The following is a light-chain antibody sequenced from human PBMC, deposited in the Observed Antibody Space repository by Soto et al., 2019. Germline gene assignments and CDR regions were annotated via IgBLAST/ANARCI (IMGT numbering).Light chain of an antibody. Sequence: EPVLMQSPGTLSLSPGERATLSCRASQIITSNFLAWYQQKPGQAPRLVIDGASTRATASPDRFSGSGSVTDFTLTISRLEPEDCAVEDCQQYSSSVMYTVGQGTKLEIK. CDR1: QIITSNF. CDR2: GAS. CDR3: QQYSSSVMYT. V-gene: IGKV3-20*01. J-gene: IGKJ2*01.